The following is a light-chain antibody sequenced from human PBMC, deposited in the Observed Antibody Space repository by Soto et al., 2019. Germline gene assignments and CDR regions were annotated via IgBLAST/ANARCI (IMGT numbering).Light chain of an antibody. J-gene: IGKJ4*01. CDR1: ESVSSK. V-gene: IGKV3-15*01. CDR2: GAS. CDR3: QEYNNWHPVT. Sequence: EVLMTQSPATLSVSPGERATLSCRASESVSSKLAWYQQKPGQAPRLLIYGASTRATGIPARFSGSGSGTEFTLTISSLQSEDFAVYYCQEYNNWHPVTFGGGTKVDIK.